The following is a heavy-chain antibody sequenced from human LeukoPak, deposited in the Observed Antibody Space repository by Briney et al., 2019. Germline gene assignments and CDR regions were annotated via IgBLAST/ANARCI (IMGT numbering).Heavy chain of an antibody. CDR1: GYSISNGYY. J-gene: IGHJ4*02. CDR3: ARQRVGAAEDV. D-gene: IGHD6-13*01. V-gene: IGHV4-38-2*02. Sequence: PSETLSLTCTVSGYSISNGYYWGWIRQPPGQGLEWIARLYLSKHTYYNPSLKSRVHIPMDTSKNQFSLNVTSVTAADTAVYYCARQRVGAAEDVWGQGTLVTVSS. CDR2: LYLSKHT.